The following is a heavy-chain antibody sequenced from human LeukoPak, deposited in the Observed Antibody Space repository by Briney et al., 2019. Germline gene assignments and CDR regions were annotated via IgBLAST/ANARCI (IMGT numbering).Heavy chain of an antibody. D-gene: IGHD1-26*01. J-gene: IGHJ4*02. CDR2: ISSSSSTI. Sequence: GGSLRLSCAASGFTFSSYSMNWVRQAPGKGLEWVSYISSSSSTIYYADSVKGRFTISRDNAKNSLYLQMNRLRDEDTAVYYCASNYLYSGSSGIYFDYWGQGTLVTVSS. CDR3: ASNYLYSGSSGIYFDY. V-gene: IGHV3-48*02. CDR1: GFTFSSYS.